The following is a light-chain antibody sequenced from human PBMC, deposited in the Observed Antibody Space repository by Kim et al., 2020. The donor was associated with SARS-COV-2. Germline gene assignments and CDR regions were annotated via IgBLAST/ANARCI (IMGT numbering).Light chain of an antibody. V-gene: IGLV2-14*03. J-gene: IGLJ1*01. CDR1: SSDVGGYNY. CDR3: SSYTSSSTHYV. Sequence: SCTGTSSDVGGYNYVSWYQQHPGKAPKLMIYDVSNRPSGVSNRFSGSKSGNTASLTISGLQAEDEADYYCSSYTSSSTHYVFGTGTKVTVL. CDR2: DVS.